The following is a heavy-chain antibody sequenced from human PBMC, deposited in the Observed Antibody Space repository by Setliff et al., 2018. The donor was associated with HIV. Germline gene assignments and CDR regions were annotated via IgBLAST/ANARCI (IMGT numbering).Heavy chain of an antibody. Sequence: SETLSLTCTVSAGSVSSRDYYWNWIRQLPGKGLEWIGYIYYSGDTYYNPSLESRVTISVNTANNQFSLRLTSVTAADTAVYYCARQYEPVNWFDPWGQGTLVTAPQ. D-gene: IGHD3-3*01. CDR2: IYYSGDT. V-gene: IGHV4-30-4*08. CDR1: AGSVSSRDYY. CDR3: ARQYEPVNWFDP. J-gene: IGHJ5*02.